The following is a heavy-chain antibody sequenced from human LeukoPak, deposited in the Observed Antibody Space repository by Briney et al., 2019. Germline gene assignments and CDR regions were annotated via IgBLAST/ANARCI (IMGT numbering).Heavy chain of an antibody. V-gene: IGHV4-59*08. J-gene: IGHJ5*02. CDR1: GGSISTYY. CDR2: IYYSGST. CDR3: ARRILTGYDWFDP. D-gene: IGHD3-9*01. Sequence: SETLSLTCTVSGGSISTYYWSWIRQPPGKGLEWIGYIYYSGSTKYDPSLKSRVTISVDTSKNQFSLKLSSVTAADTAVYYCARRILTGYDWFDPWGQGTLVTVSS.